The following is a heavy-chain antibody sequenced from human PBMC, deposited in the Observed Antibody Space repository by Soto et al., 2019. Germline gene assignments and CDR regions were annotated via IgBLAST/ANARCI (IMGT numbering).Heavy chain of an antibody. CDR1: GYIFSTNW. J-gene: IGHJ6*02. V-gene: IGHV5-51*01. CDR3: AKHNYFGSGSPFYYYKSDL. CDR2: IFPADSDI. Sequence: GESLKISCKASGYIFSTNWIGWFRHVPGKXLEWMGSIFPADSDIRYNPSFQGQVTISVDKSIDTAYLQWSSLKASDTATFYCAKHNYFGSGSPFYYYKSDLWGQGTTVTVSS. D-gene: IGHD3-10*01.